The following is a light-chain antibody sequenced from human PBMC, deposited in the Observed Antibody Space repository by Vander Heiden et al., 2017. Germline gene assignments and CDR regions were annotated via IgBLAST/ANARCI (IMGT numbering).Light chain of an antibody. CDR1: QSVSSN. CDR3: QQYNNWPQT. J-gene: IGKJ2*01. CDR2: DAS. V-gene: IGKV3-15*01. Sequence: EIVMTQSPGTLSVSPGEKATLSCRASQSVSSNLAWYQQKPGQAPRLLIYDASTRATGIPARFSGSGSGTEFTLNISSLQSEDFAVYYCQQYNNWPQTLGQGTKLEI.